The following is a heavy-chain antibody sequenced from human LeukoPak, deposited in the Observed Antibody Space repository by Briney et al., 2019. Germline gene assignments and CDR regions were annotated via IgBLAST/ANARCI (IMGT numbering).Heavy chain of an antibody. CDR3: ARSRYNLDY. Sequence: GGSLRLSCAASGFTFSSYDMHWVCQAPGKGPEWVAIIRYDGSNENYAEFVKGRFTISRDNSKKTLYLQMNSLRAEDTAVYYCARSRYNLDYWGQGTLVTVSS. CDR2: IRYDGSNE. J-gene: IGHJ4*02. V-gene: IGHV3-33*01. D-gene: IGHD5-24*01. CDR1: GFTFSSYD.